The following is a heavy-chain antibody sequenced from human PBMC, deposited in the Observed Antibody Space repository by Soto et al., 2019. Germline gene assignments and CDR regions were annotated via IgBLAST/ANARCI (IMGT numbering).Heavy chain of an antibody. CDR2: IIPIFGTA. J-gene: IGHJ3*01. Sequence: QVQLVQSGAEVKKPGSSVKVSCKASGGTFSSYAISWVRQAPGQGLEWMGGIIPIFGTANYAQKFQGRVTITADESTSTAYMELSRLRSEDTAVYYCARDSKLAYYYDSSGYYRDAFDFWGQGTMVTVSS. V-gene: IGHV1-69*01. D-gene: IGHD3-22*01. CDR1: GGTFSSYA. CDR3: ARDSKLAYYYDSSGYYRDAFDF.